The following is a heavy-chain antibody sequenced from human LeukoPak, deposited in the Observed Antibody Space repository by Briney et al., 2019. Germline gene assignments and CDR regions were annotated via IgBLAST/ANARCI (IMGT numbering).Heavy chain of an antibody. J-gene: IGHJ4*02. CDR3: ARDMYCSSTSCHDVDYFDC. D-gene: IGHD2-2*01. V-gene: IGHV4-59*11. CDR2: IYYSGST. CDR1: GGSISSHY. Sequence: SETLSLTCTVSGGSISSHYWSWIRQPPGKGLEWIGYIYYSGSTNYNPSLKSRVTISVDTSKNQFSLKLSSVTAADTAVYYCARDMYCSSTSCHDVDYFDCWGQGTLVTVSS.